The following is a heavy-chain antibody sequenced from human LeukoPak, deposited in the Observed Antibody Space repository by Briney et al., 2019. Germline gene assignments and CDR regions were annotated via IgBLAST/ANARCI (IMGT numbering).Heavy chain of an antibody. V-gene: IGHV3-9*01. J-gene: IGHJ6*02. CDR1: GFTFNTYT. CDR2: ISRNSGSI. Sequence: GGSLRLSCAASGFTFNTYTMNWVRQAPGKGLEWVSGISRNSGSIGYADSVKGRFTISRDNAKNSLYLQMNSLRTEDTALYYCAKAKGYHYYYGMDVWGQGTTVTVSS. CDR3: AKAKGYHYYYGMDV.